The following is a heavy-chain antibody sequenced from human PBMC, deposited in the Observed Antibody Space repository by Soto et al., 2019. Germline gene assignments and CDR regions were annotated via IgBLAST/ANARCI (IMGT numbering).Heavy chain of an antibody. CDR1: GYTFTTYD. V-gene: IGHV1-8*01. D-gene: IGHD6-25*01. J-gene: IGHJ4*02. CDR2: MNPYSGNT. Sequence: ASVKVSCKASGYTFTTYDISWVRQATGQGLEWMGWMNPYSGNTGYAQKFQGRITVTRNTSISTVYMELSGLRPDDTAVYYCARRKERSGPHYFDYWGQGSQVTVSA. CDR3: ARRKERSGPHYFDY.